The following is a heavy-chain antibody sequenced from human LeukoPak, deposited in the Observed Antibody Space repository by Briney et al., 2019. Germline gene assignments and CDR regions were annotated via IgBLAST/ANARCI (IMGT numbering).Heavy chain of an antibody. CDR3: SRARRLRYCSSTSCYPDFDY. Sequence: ASVKVSCKASGYTFTSYGISWVRQAPGQGLEWMGWISAYNGNTNYAQKLQGRVTMITVTSTSTAYMELRSLRSDDTAVYYCSRARRLRYCSSTSCYPDFDYWGQGTLVTVSS. CDR1: GYTFTSYG. D-gene: IGHD2-2*01. CDR2: ISAYNGNT. J-gene: IGHJ4*02. V-gene: IGHV1-18*01.